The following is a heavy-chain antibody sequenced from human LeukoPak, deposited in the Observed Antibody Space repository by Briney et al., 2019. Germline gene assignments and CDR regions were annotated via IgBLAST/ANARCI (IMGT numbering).Heavy chain of an antibody. CDR3: ARSAAIDRYFDL. CDR1: GYSINSGYY. D-gene: IGHD6-25*01. V-gene: IGHV4-38-2*02. J-gene: IGHJ2*01. Sequence: PSETLSLTCSVSGYSINSGYYWGWIRQPPGKGLEWIGSIYHGGSSYYNPSLKSRVTIIVDTSKNQFSLKLSSVTAADTALYYCARSAAIDRYFDLWGRGTLITVSS. CDR2: IYHGGSS.